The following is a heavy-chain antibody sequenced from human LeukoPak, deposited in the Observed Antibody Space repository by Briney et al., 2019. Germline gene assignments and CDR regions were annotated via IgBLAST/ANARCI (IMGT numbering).Heavy chain of an antibody. CDR3: ASPLSPWGSYYEHWFGP. J-gene: IGHJ5*02. CDR1: GFTFSSYA. V-gene: IGHV3-30-3*01. D-gene: IGHD1-26*01. Sequence: PGGSLRLSCAASGFTFSSYAMHWVRQAPGKGLEWVAVISYDGSNKYYADSVKGRFTISRDNSKNTLYLQMNSLRAEDTAVYYCASPLSPWGSYYEHWFGPWGQGTLVTVSS. CDR2: ISYDGSNK.